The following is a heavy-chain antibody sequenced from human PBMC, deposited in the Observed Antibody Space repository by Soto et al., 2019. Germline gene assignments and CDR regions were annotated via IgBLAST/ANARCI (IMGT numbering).Heavy chain of an antibody. CDR2: ISHDGDKK. CDR1: GFTFSGNV. J-gene: IGHJ6*02. Sequence: QEQLVASGGGVVQPGRSRRLSCAASGFTFSGNVMHWVRQAPGKGLEWVAVISHDGDKKYYGDSVKGRFTVSRDNSRNTVYLHMDSLRPDDTAIYYCGKTGSHYYWGIDVWGQGTTVVVSS. CDR3: GKTGSHYYWGIDV. V-gene: IGHV3-30*18.